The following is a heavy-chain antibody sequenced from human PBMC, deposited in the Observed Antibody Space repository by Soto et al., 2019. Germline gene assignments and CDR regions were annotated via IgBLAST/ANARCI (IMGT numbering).Heavy chain of an antibody. CDR3: AKDRSSSLDGMDV. D-gene: IGHD6-13*01. CDR1: GFTFSIYG. CDR2: IWYDGSNK. J-gene: IGHJ6*02. V-gene: IGHV3-33*06. Sequence: PGGSLRLSCAAYGFTFSIYGMHWVRQAPGKGLEWVAVIWYDGSNKYYAASVKGRFTISRDNSKNTLYLQVNSLRAEDTAVYYCAKDRSSSLDGMDVWGQGTTVTVSS.